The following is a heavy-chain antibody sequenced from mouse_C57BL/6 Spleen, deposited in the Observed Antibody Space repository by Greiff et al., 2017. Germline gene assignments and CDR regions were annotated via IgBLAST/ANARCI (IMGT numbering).Heavy chain of an antibody. CDR3: ARGGYDRMDY. J-gene: IGHJ4*01. D-gene: IGHD2-2*01. CDR2: IDPSDSYT. V-gene: IGHV1-69*01. CDR1: GYTFTSYW. Sequence: VQLQQPGAELVMPGASVTLSCKASGYTFTSYWMHWVKQRPGQGLEWIGEIDPSDSYTNYNRKFKGKSTLTVDKSSSTAYMQLSSLTSEDSAVYYCARGGYDRMDYWGQGTSVTVSS.